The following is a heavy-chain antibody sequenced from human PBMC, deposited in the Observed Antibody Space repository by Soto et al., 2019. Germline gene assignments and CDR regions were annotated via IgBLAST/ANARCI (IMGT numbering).Heavy chain of an antibody. V-gene: IGHV4-39*01. CDR3: ARHSLLDDSSGYYYDYYYYYGMDV. Sequence: SETLSLTCTVSGGSISSSSYYWGWIRQPPGRGLEWIGSIYYSGSTYYNPSLKSRVTISVDTSKNQFSLKLSSVTAADTAVYYCARHSLLDDSSGYYYDYYYYYGMDVWGQGTTVTVSS. CDR1: GGSISSSSYY. J-gene: IGHJ6*02. D-gene: IGHD3-22*01. CDR2: IYYSGST.